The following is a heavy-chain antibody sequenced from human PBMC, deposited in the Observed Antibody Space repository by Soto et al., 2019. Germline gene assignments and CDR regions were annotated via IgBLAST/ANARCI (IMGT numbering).Heavy chain of an antibody. CDR2: INSDGSST. D-gene: IGHD1-1*01. Sequence: PGGSLRLSCAASGFTFSSYWIHWGRQAPGKGLVWVSRINSDGSSTSYADSVKGRFTISRDNAKNTLYLQMNSLRAEDTAVYYCASRSGYTGALDVWGQGTTVTVSS. CDR1: GFTFSSYW. CDR3: ASRSGYTGALDV. J-gene: IGHJ6*02. V-gene: IGHV3-74*01.